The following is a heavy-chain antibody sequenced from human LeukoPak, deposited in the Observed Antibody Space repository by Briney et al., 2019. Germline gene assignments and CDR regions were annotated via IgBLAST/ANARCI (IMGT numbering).Heavy chain of an antibody. CDR1: GFTFINYA. J-gene: IGHJ4*02. Sequence: GGSLRLSCAASGFTFINYAMSWVRPPAGRVLEWVGAISARGGRTYYADSVEGRFTISRDNSKSPPYLQMGSLRIEDTAVYYCAKDRNPLYGNNLYYFDYWGQGTLVTVSS. CDR3: AKDRNPLYGNNLYYFDY. CDR2: ISARGGRT. D-gene: IGHD5-24*01. V-gene: IGHV3-23*01.